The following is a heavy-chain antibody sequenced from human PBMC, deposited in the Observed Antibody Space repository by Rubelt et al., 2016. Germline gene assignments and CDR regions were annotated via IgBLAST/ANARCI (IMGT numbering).Heavy chain of an antibody. J-gene: IGHJ4*02. D-gene: IGHD2-15*01. CDR2: INPNSGGT. CDR3: ARDYCSGGSCYSVFDY. V-gene: IGHV1-2*02. CDR1: GYTFTGYY. Sequence: QVQLVQSGAEVKKPGASVTVSCKASGYTFTGYYMHWVRQAPGQGLEWMGWINPNSGGTNYDQKFQGRVTMTRDTSIRTAYMGLSRLRSADTAVYYCARDYCSGGSCYSVFDYWGQGTLSPSPQ.